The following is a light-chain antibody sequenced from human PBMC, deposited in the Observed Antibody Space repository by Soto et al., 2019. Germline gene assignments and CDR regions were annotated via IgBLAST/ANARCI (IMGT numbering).Light chain of an antibody. V-gene: IGKV3-11*01. CDR2: GAS. CDR3: QQRSNWPPV. Sequence: EIVLTQSPASLSLSPGERATLSCRASQSVSSHLAWFQQRPGQAPRLLIYGASNRATGIPARFGGSGSGTNFTLTISSLEPEDFAVYYCQQRSNWPPVFGGGTKVEIK. J-gene: IGKJ4*01. CDR1: QSVSSH.